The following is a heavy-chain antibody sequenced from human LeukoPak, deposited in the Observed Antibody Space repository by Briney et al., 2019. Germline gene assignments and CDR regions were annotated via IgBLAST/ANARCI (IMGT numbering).Heavy chain of an antibody. V-gene: IGHV3-7*01. CDR3: VRLFGGVTTFDY. Sequence: GGSLRLSCAASGFRFSAYWLSWVRQRPGKGLDWVASINPVGSGTHYADSVRGRFSIFRDNAQNSLHLHTNSLSAEDTAVYYCVRLFGGVTTFDYWGQGTLLTVSS. CDR2: INPVGSGT. CDR1: GFRFSAYW. J-gene: IGHJ4*02. D-gene: IGHD4-17*01.